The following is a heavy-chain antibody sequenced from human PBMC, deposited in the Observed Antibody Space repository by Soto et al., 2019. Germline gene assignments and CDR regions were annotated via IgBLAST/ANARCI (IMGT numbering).Heavy chain of an antibody. CDR3: ATDPGNPNYFDS. Sequence: SETLSLTCNVSGGSISSGGYYWTWIRQHPGKGLEWIGYIYYSGSTYYNPSLKSRVTMSVDTSKNQFSLKLSSVTAADTAMYYCATDPGNPNYFDSWGQGPLVTVSS. CDR1: GGSISSGGYY. D-gene: IGHD6-13*01. CDR2: IYYSGST. J-gene: IGHJ4*02. V-gene: IGHV4-31*03.